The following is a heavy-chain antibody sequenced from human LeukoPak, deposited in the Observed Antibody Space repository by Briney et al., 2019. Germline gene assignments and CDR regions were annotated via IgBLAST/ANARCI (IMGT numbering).Heavy chain of an antibody. CDR2: IGIDSGNT. V-gene: IGHV3-48*01. Sequence: PGGSLRLSCAASGFTFSDYSMNWVRQAPGKGLEWISYIGIDSGNTNYADSVKGRFTISRDNSKNTLYLQMNSLRAEDTAVYYCAKVDIVLMVYATYNWFDPWGQGTLVTVSS. J-gene: IGHJ5*02. D-gene: IGHD2-8*01. CDR3: AKVDIVLMVYATYNWFDP. CDR1: GFTFSDYS.